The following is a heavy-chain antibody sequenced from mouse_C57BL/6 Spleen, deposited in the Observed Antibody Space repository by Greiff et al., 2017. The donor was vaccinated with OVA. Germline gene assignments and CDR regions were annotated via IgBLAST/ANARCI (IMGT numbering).Heavy chain of an antibody. J-gene: IGHJ4*01. CDR1: GYAFSSSW. CDR3: ARSGVYCDGSSSYYYAMDY. V-gene: IGHV1-82*01. CDR2: IYPGDGDT. Sequence: VQLQQSGPELVKPGASVTISCKASGYAFSSSWMNWVKQRPGKGLEWIGRIYPGDGDTNYNGKFKGKAKLTADKSSSTAYMQLSILTSEDSAVYVCARSGVYCDGSSSYYYAMDYWGQGTSVTVSS. D-gene: IGHD1-1*01.